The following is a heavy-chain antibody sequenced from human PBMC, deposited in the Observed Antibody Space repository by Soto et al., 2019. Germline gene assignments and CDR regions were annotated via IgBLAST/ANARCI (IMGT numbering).Heavy chain of an antibody. V-gene: IGHV3-48*02. Sequence: VQLVESGGGLVQPGGSLRLSCAASGFTFSSYTMNWVRQAPGKGLEWVSYISSSSSTIYYADSVKGRFTISRDNAKNSLYLQMNSLRDEDTAVYYCARANSGSYLDLPFDYWGQGTLVTVSS. J-gene: IGHJ4*02. D-gene: IGHD1-26*01. CDR2: ISSSSSTI. CDR3: ARANSGSYLDLPFDY. CDR1: GFTFSSYT.